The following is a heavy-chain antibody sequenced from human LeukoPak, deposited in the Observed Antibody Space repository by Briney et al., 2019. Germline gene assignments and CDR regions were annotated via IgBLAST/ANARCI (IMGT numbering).Heavy chain of an antibody. Sequence: ASVKVSCKASGYTFTSYGISWVRQAPGQGLEWMGWISAYNGNTNYAQKLQGRVTMTTDTSTSTAYMELRSLRSDDTAVYYCARVRGYSHGLYYYYYYYMDVWGKGTTVTVSS. J-gene: IGHJ6*03. D-gene: IGHD5-18*01. V-gene: IGHV1-18*01. CDR2: ISAYNGNT. CDR1: GYTFTSYG. CDR3: ARVRGYSHGLYYYYYYYMDV.